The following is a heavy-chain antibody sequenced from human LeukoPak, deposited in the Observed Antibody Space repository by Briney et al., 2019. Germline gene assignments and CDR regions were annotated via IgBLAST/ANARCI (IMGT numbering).Heavy chain of an antibody. CDR2: ISGSGGST. D-gene: IGHD3-22*01. J-gene: IGHJ3*02. CDR1: GFTFRSYA. Sequence: GGSLRLSCGASGFTFRSYAMSWVRQAPGKGLEWVSAISGSGGSTYYADSVKGRFTISRDNYKNTLYLQMNSLRAEDTAVYYCAKFDYYDSSGYYNKVLDAFDIWGQGTMVTVSS. V-gene: IGHV3-23*01. CDR3: AKFDYYDSSGYYNKVLDAFDI.